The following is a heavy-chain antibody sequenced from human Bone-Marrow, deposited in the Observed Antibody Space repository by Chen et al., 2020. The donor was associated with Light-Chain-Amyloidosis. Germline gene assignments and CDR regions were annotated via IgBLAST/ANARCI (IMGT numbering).Heavy chain of an antibody. CDR3: ANTGGAVNPYFYYSYMDV. Sequence: EVQLVETGGGLIQPGGSLRLSCAASGFTVSSNYMSWVRQAPGKGLEWVSTISGSGGSTYYADSVKGRFTISRDNSKNTLYLQMNSLRAEDTAVYYCANTGGAVNPYFYYSYMDVWGRGTTVTVSS. V-gene: IGHV3-53*02. CDR1: GFTVSSNY. D-gene: IGHD3-10*01. CDR2: SGSGGST. J-gene: IGHJ6*03.